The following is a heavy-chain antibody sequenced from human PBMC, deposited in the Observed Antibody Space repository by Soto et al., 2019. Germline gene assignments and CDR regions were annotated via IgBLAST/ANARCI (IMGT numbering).Heavy chain of an antibody. V-gene: IGHV1-69*01. CDR1: GGTFSDYA. Sequence: QVQLVQSGAEVKKPGSSVKVSCTASGGTFSDYAFSWVRQAPGQGLEWMGGIIPMFSSSRFAQKFQGRLTITADDSTSTADMSLSSLGSADTAMYYCAKDIGFQQHLFVFDLWGPGTLVTVSS. D-gene: IGHD3-10*02. CDR2: IIPMFSSS. CDR3: AKDIGFQQHLFVFDL. J-gene: IGHJ4*02.